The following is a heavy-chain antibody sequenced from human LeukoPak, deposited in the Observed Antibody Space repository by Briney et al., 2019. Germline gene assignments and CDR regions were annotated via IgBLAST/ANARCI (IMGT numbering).Heavy chain of an antibody. CDR2: ISAYNGNT. D-gene: IGHD6-13*01. CDR1: GYTFTSYD. J-gene: IGHJ4*02. CDR3: ARSPRQTGIAAAGPFDY. Sequence: ASVKVSCKASGYTFTSYDISWVRHAPGQGLEWMVWISAYNGNTNYAQKLQGRVTMTTDTSTSTAYMELRSLRSDDTAVYYCARSPRQTGIAAAGPFDYWGQGTLVTVSS. V-gene: IGHV1-18*01.